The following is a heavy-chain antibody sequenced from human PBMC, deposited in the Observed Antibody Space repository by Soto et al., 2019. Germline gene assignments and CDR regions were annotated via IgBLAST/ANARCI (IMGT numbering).Heavy chain of an antibody. D-gene: IGHD2-8*01. Sequence: PGGSLRLSCAASRFTFSNYVMSWVRQAPGKGLEWVSTISTTGISTYYADSVKGRFTISRDNSKNTLFLQMNSLRADDTADYYCATALYCTNGPCALHWGQGILVTVSS. V-gene: IGHV3-23*01. CDR1: RFTFSNYV. CDR2: ISTTGIST. J-gene: IGHJ4*01. CDR3: ATALYCTNGPCALH.